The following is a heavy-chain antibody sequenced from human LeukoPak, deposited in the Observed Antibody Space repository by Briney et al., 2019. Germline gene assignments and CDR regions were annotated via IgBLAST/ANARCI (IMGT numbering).Heavy chain of an antibody. CDR1: GYSISSGYY. CDR3: ARPRMDSSGYHLRTGSFDY. Sequence: SETLSLTCAVSGYSISSGYYWGWIRQPPGKGLEWIGSIYHSGSTYYNPSLKSRVTISVDTSKNQFSLKLSSVTAADTAVYYCARPRMDSSGYHLRTGSFDYWGQGTLVTVSS. J-gene: IGHJ4*02. D-gene: IGHD3-22*01. CDR2: IYHSGST. V-gene: IGHV4-38-2*01.